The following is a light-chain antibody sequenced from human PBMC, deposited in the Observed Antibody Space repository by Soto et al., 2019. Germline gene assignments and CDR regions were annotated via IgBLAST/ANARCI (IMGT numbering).Light chain of an antibody. CDR3: QQRSNWPIT. CDR1: QSVSSY. CDR2: DAS. V-gene: IGKV3-11*01. J-gene: IGKJ5*01. Sequence: EIVLTQSPVTVSVSRGERATLSCGASQSVSSYLAWYQQKPGQAPRLLIYDASNRATGIPARFSGSGSGTDFTLTISSLEPEDFAVYYCQQRSNWPITFGQGTRLEIK.